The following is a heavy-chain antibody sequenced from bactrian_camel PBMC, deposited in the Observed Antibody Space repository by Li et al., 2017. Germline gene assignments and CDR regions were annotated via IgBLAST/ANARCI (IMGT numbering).Heavy chain of an antibody. V-gene: IGHV3S53*01. D-gene: IGHD1*01. J-gene: IGHJ4*01. CDR2: IERDGTT. CDR3: AADQYAFNLGNANHY. CDR1: GNMARSYY. Sequence: QVQLVESGGGSVQVGGSLTLSCTISGNMARSYYMGWFRQGQGKERELVSTIERDGTTYYADSVAGRFTISKDNAKDTLYLQMDSLKPEDSAMYYCAADQYAFNLGNANHYWGQGTQVTVS.